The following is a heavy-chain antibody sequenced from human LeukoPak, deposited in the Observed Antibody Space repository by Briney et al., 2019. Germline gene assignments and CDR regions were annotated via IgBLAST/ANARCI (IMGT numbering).Heavy chain of an antibody. CDR3: ARASGLNPDSSIAALYYFDY. J-gene: IGHJ4*02. V-gene: IGHV1-69*05. CDR2: IIPIFGTA. CDR1: GGTFSSYA. D-gene: IGHD6-6*01. Sequence: ASVKVSCKASGGTFSSYAISWVRQAPGQGLEWMGGIIPIFGTANYAQKFQGRVTITTDESTSTAYMELSSLRSEDTAVYYCARASGLNPDSSIAALYYFDYWGQGTLVTVSS.